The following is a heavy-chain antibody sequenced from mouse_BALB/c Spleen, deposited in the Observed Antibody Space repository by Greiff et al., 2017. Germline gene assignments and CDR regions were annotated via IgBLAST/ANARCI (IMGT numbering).Heavy chain of an antibody. V-gene: IGHV1-5*01. CDR2: IFPGNSGT. J-gene: IGHJ3*01. CDR3: TRDEYGSSPFAY. Sequence: EVQLQQSGTVLARPGASVKMSCKAPGYSFTSYWMHWVKQRPGQGLEWIGAIFPGNSGTSYNQKFKGKAKLTAVTSASTAYMELSSLTNEDSAVYYCTRDEYGSSPFAYWGQGTLVAVSA. D-gene: IGHD1-1*01. CDR1: GYSFTSYW.